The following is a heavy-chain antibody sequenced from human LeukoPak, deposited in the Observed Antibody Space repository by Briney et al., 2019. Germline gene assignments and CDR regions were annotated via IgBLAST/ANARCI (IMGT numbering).Heavy chain of an antibody. CDR2: INHSGST. CDR3: ARESTYYFDY. J-gene: IGHJ4*02. V-gene: IGHV4-34*01. CDR1: GFTFSSYA. Sequence: GSLRLSCAASGFTFSSYAMSWIRQPPGKGLEWIGEINHSGSTNYNPSLKSRVTISVDTSKNQFSLKLSSVTAADTAVYYCARESTYYFDYWGQGTLVTVSS.